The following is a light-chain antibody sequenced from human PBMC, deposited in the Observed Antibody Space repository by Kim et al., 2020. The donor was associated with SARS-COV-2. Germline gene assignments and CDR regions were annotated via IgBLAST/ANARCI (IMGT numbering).Light chain of an antibody. Sequence: GQRVTIYWSGSSSNIGSNTVNGYQQLPGTAPKLVIYTNNQRPSGVPDRFSGSKSGTSASLAISGLQSEDEADYYCAAWDDSLKGWVFGGGTKLTVL. V-gene: IGLV1-44*01. CDR1: SSNIGSNT. J-gene: IGLJ3*02. CDR2: TNN. CDR3: AAWDDSLKGWV.